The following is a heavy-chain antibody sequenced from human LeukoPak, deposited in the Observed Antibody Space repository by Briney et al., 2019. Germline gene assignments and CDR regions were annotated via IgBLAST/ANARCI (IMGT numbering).Heavy chain of an antibody. J-gene: IGHJ4*02. CDR1: GFTFSSYA. Sequence: TGGSLRLSCAASGFTFSSYAMSWVRQAPGKGLEWVSAISATASNTYYADSVKGRFTISRDNSKSTLYLQMNSLRVDDTAVYYCAKDWYNSLNYFDSWGQGTLVTVSS. V-gene: IGHV3-23*01. CDR2: ISATASNT. CDR3: AKDWYNSLNYFDS. D-gene: IGHD1-1*01.